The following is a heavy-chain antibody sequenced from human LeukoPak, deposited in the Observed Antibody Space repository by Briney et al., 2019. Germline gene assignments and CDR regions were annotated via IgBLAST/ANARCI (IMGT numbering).Heavy chain of an antibody. V-gene: IGHV3-48*02. D-gene: IGHD1-1*01. J-gene: IGHJ3*01. CDR1: GFTFSSYS. Sequence: GGSLRLSCAASGFTFSSYSMNWVRHAPGKGLESVSYISSSNSISTIYYADSVKGRFTISRENAKNSLHLQMNSLRDEDAAVYYCAREWDNWIEILRDALDFWGQGTMVTVSS. CDR3: AREWDNWIEILRDALDF. CDR2: ISSSNSISTI.